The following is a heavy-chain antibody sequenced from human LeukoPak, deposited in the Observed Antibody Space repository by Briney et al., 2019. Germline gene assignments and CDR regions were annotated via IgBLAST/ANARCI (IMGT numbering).Heavy chain of an antibody. CDR2: IRYDGSNK. D-gene: IGHD6-19*01. CDR1: GFTFSSYG. J-gene: IGHJ4*02. CDR3: ARYGLAVAGLGY. V-gene: IGHV3-30*02. Sequence: GGSLRLSCAASGFTFSSYGMHWVRQAPGKGLEWVAFIRYDGSNKYYADSVKGRFTISRDNSKNTLYLQMNSLRAEDTAVYYCARYGLAVAGLGYWGQGTLVTVSS.